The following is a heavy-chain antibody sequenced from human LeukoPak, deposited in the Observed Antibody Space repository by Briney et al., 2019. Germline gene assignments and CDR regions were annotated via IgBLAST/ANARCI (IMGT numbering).Heavy chain of an antibody. V-gene: IGHV3-30-3*01. CDR1: GFTFSSYA. D-gene: IGHD3-22*01. Sequence: GGSLRLSCAASGFTFSSYAMHWVRQAPGKGLEWVAAISYDGSNKYYADSVKGRFTISRDNSKNTLYLQMNSLRAEDTAVYYCARDLAYDSSGYLTLVDYWGQGTLVTVSS. CDR2: ISYDGSNK. J-gene: IGHJ4*02. CDR3: ARDLAYDSSGYLTLVDY.